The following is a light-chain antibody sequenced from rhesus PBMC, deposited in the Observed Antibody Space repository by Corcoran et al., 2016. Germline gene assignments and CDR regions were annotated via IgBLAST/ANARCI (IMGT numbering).Light chain of an antibody. J-gene: IGKJ1*01. CDR1: QSLLYSSNNKNY. CDR2: LAS. Sequence: DIVMTQSPDSLAVSLGERVTINCKSSQSLLYSSNNKNYLAWYQQKPGQAPKLLIYLASTRASGVPNRFNGSGSGTDFTLTISGLQAEDVAVYYCQQYYSTPWTFGQGTKVEIK. CDR3: QQYYSTPWT. V-gene: IGKV4-1*01.